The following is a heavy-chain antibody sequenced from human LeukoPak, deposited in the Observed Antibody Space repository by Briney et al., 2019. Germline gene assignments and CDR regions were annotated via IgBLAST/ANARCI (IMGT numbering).Heavy chain of an antibody. Sequence: SVTVSCKASGGTFSSYAISWVRPAPGQGLEWMGGIIPIFGTANYAQKFQGRVTITADESTSTAYMELSSLRSDDTAVYYCAKTDPIGDYWGQGTLVTVSS. CDR3: AKTDPIGDY. J-gene: IGHJ4*02. CDR2: IIPIFGTA. D-gene: IGHD1-1*01. V-gene: IGHV1-69*13. CDR1: GGTFSSYA.